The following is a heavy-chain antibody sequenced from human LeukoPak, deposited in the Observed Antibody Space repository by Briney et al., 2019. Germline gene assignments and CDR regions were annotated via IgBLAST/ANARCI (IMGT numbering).Heavy chain of an antibody. CDR3: ARGYCGSSTCSVGPFDY. CDR1: GGSVSSYY. V-gene: IGHV4-59*02. J-gene: IGHJ4*02. Sequence: SETLSLTCTVSGGSVSSYYWSWIRRPPGKRLEWIGYVYYSGSTHYNPSLSSRVTISVDTSKNQFSLKLSSVTAADTAVYYCARGYCGSSTCSVGPFDYWGQGTLVTVSS. D-gene: IGHD2-2*01. CDR2: VYYSGST.